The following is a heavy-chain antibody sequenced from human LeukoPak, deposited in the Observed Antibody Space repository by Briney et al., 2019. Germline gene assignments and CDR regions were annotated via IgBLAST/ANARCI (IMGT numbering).Heavy chain of an antibody. J-gene: IGHJ5*02. CDR3: AKVPAAIYYIWFYP. CDR1: GYTFTSYG. V-gene: IGHV1-18*01. D-gene: IGHD2-2*01. CDR2: ISAYNGNT. Sequence: ASVKVSCKASGYTFTSYGISWVRQAPGQGLEWMGRISAYNGNTNYAQKLQGRVTMTTDTSTSTAYMELRSLRSDDTAVYYCAKVPAAIYYIWFYPWGQGTLVTVSS.